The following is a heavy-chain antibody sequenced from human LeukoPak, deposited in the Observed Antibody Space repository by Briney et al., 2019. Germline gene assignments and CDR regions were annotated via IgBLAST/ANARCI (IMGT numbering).Heavy chain of an antibody. CDR1: GGSISSHY. CDR3: ARGLLTNLWAFDI. J-gene: IGHJ3*02. Sequence: WETLSLTCTVSGGSISSHYWSWIRQPPGKGLEWIAYIYYSGSTNYNPSLKSRITISVDTSKNQVSLKLSSVTAADTAVYYCARGLLTNLWAFDIWGQGTMVTVSS. V-gene: IGHV4-59*11. CDR2: IYYSGST. D-gene: IGHD3-3*01.